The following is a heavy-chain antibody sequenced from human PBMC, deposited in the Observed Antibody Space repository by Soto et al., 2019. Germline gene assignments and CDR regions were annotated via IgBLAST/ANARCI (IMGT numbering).Heavy chain of an antibody. D-gene: IGHD5-12*01. CDR3: ARGRDGYNFLYEPT. CDR2: IYSAGNT. V-gene: IGHV3-53*01. CDR1: GFTISRNY. Sequence: GGSLRLSCAASGFTISRNYMSWVRQAPGKGLEWVSVIYSAGNTYYADSVKGRFSISRDDSKNTVYLQMNSLRVEDTAVYYCARGRDGYNFLYEPTWGQGTLVTVSS. J-gene: IGHJ4*02.